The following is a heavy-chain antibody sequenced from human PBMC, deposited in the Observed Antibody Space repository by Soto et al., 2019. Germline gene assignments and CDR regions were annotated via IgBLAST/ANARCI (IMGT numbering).Heavy chain of an antibody. CDR3: TTDLYLPDTNWFDP. Sequence: VGSLRLSCAASGFTFSNAWMSWVRQAPGKGLEWVGRIKSKTDGGTTDYAAPVKGRFTISRDDSKNTLYLQMNSLKTEDTAVYYCTTDLYLPDTNWFDPWGQGTLVTVSS. J-gene: IGHJ5*02. V-gene: IGHV3-15*01. CDR2: IKSKTDGGTT. CDR1: GFTFSNAW.